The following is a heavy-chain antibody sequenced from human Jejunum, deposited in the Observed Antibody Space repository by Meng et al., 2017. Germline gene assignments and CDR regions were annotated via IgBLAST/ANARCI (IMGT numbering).Heavy chain of an antibody. CDR3: ARDSTNTLGSQTYYFDY. CDR1: GPPNSSSTW. D-gene: IGHD2-2*02. Sequence: VRLRGAGPSLVMPSGTLSRPCSGAGPPNSSSTWWSWVRQPPGKGLEWIGEIYRSGSTYYNPSLKSRVTISVIKSNNQFSLKLSSVTAADTAVYYCARDSTNTLGSQTYYFDYWGQGTLVTVSS. V-gene: IGHV4-4*02. CDR2: IYRSGST. J-gene: IGHJ4*02.